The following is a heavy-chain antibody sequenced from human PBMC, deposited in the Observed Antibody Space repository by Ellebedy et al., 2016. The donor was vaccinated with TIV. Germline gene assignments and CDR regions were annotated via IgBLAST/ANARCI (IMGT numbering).Heavy chain of an antibody. D-gene: IGHD6-6*01. V-gene: IGHV1-3*01. Sequence: AASVKVSCKASGYTFTSYAMHWVRQAPGQRLEWMGWINAGNGNTKYSQKFQGRVTITRDTSASTAYMELSSLRSEDTAVYYCARDRVSIAASGGYYYYYGMDVWGQGTTVTVSS. CDR1: GYTFTSYA. CDR2: INAGNGNT. CDR3: ARDRVSIAASGGYYYYYGMDV. J-gene: IGHJ6*02.